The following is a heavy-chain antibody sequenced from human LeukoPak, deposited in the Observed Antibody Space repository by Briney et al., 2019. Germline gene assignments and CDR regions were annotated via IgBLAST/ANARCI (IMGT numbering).Heavy chain of an antibody. Sequence: ASVKVSFKASGGTFISYAISWVRQAPGQGLEWMGGIIPIFGTANYAQKFQGRVTITADESTSTAYMELSSLRSEDTAVYYCARGIVVVVAATPYYYYYGMDVWGQGTTVTVSS. D-gene: IGHD2-15*01. J-gene: IGHJ6*02. CDR1: GGTFISYA. CDR2: IIPIFGTA. CDR3: ARGIVVVVAATPYYYYYGMDV. V-gene: IGHV1-69*13.